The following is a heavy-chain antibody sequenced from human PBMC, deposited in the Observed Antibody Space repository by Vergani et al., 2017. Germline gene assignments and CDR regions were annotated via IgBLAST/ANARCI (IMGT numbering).Heavy chain of an antibody. Sequence: QVQLQQWGAGLLKSSETLSLTCAVYGGSFSGYYWSWIRQPPGKGLEWIGEINHSGSTSYNPSLKSRVTISVDTSKNQFSLKVSSVTAADTAVYYCARGPGGYMDVWGKGTTVTVSS. CDR2: INHSGST. CDR3: ARGPGGYMDV. CDR1: GGSFSGYY. J-gene: IGHJ6*03. V-gene: IGHV4-34*01. D-gene: IGHD3-10*01.